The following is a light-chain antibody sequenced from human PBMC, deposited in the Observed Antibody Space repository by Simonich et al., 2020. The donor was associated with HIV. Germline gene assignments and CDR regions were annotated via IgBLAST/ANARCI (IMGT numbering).Light chain of an antibody. Sequence: QLVLTQSPSASASLGASVKLTCTMSRGPSRSAIAWHQLQPEKGPRYLMKLNSDGSHSQGDGIPDRFAGSSSGAERYLTISSLQSEDEADYYCQTWGTGIRVFGGGTKLTVL. J-gene: IGLJ2*01. V-gene: IGLV4-69*01. CDR1: RGPSRSA. CDR2: LNSDGSH. CDR3: QTWGTGIRV.